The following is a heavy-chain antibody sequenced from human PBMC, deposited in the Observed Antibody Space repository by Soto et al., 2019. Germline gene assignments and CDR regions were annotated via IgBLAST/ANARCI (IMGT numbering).Heavy chain of an antibody. J-gene: IGHJ4*02. V-gene: IGHV3-23*01. Sequence: EVQLLESGGGLVQPGGSLRLSCAASGFTFAGYAMTWVRQAPGRGLEWVSSITNGGGGRTYYADSVRGRFLISRDNSKNTLYLQMNNLRAEDTAVYYCAKEWGGFSSGWIIDFWGQGTLVTVSS. D-gene: IGHD6-19*01. CDR3: AKEWGGFSSGWIIDF. CDR1: GFTFAGYA. CDR2: ITNGGGGRT.